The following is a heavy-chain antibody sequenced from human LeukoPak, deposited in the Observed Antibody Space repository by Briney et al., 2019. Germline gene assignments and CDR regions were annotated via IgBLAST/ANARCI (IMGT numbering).Heavy chain of an antibody. Sequence: SETLSLTCTVSGGSIDSYYWSWIRQPPMKGLEWIGYISYSGSTKYNPSLNSRVTISVDTSKNQFSLNLSSVTAVDTALYYCARDKGTGWPDGFDIWGQGAMVIVSS. CDR2: ISYSGST. CDR3: ARDKGTGWPDGFDI. D-gene: IGHD6-19*01. J-gene: IGHJ3*02. V-gene: IGHV4-59*13. CDR1: GGSIDSYY.